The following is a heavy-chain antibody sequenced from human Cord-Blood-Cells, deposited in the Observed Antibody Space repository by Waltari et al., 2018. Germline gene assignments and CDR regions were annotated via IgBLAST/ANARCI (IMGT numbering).Heavy chain of an antibody. J-gene: IGHJ4*02. V-gene: IGHV4-34*01. CDR1: GGSFSGYY. D-gene: IGHD5-18*01. Sequence: QVQLQQWGAGLLKPSETLSLTCAVYGGSFSGYYWSWIRQPPGKGLEWIGEIKHRGSTNYNPSLKSLVTISVDTSKNQFSLKLSSVTAADTAVYYCARGALDTAMVKDFDYWGQGTLVTVSS. CDR2: IKHRGST. CDR3: ARGALDTAMVKDFDY.